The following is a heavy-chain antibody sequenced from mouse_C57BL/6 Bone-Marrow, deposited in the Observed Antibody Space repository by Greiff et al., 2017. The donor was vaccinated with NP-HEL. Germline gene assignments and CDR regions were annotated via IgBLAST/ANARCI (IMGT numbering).Heavy chain of an antibody. CDR2: IYPGNSDT. CDR1: GYTFTSYW. Sequence: EVQRVESGTVLARPGASVKMSCKTSGYTFTSYWMHWVKQRPGQGLEWIGAIYPGNSDTSYNQKFKGKAKLTAVTSASTAYMELSSLTNEDSAVYYCTSSTMVTTRRYWYFDVWGTGTTVTVSS. J-gene: IGHJ1*03. D-gene: IGHD2-2*01. CDR3: TSSTMVTTRRYWYFDV. V-gene: IGHV1-5*01.